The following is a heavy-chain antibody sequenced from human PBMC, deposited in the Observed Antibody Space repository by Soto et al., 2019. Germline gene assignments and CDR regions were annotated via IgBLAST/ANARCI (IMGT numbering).Heavy chain of an antibody. CDR3: ARGDYVWGSYRFTQRGGFDY. J-gene: IGHJ4*02. CDR1: GGSISSGDYY. Sequence: ASETLSLTCTVSGGSISSGDYYWSWIRQPPGKGLEWIGYIYYSGSTYYNPSLKSRVTISVDTSKNQFSLKLSSVTAADTAVYYCARGDYVWGSYRFTQRGGFDYWGQGTLVTVSS. V-gene: IGHV4-30-4*01. D-gene: IGHD3-16*02. CDR2: IYYSGST.